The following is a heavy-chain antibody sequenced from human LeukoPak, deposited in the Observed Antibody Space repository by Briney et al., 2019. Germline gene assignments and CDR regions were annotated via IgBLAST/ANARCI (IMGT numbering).Heavy chain of an antibody. Sequence: ASVKVSCKASGYTFTSYGISWVRQAPGQGLEWMGWISAYNGNTNYARKLQGRVTLTTDTSTSTAYMDLRSLRSDDTAVYYCARDIRHMGFDYWGQGTPVTVSS. J-gene: IGHJ4*02. CDR1: GYTFTSYG. CDR2: ISAYNGNT. D-gene: IGHD3-16*01. V-gene: IGHV1-18*01. CDR3: ARDIRHMGFDY.